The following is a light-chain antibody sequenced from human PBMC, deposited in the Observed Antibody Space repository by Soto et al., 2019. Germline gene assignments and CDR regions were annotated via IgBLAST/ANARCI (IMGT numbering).Light chain of an antibody. V-gene: IGKV1-39*01. J-gene: IGKJ4*01. CDR1: QSIRSY. CDR2: SAS. Sequence: DIQMTQSPSSLSASVGDRVTITCRASQSIRSYLNWYQQKPGKAPKLLIYSASSLQSGVPSRFSVSGSGKDFTLTISSLQPEDFATFYCQQSYSTPFTFGGGTRVEI. CDR3: QQSYSTPFT.